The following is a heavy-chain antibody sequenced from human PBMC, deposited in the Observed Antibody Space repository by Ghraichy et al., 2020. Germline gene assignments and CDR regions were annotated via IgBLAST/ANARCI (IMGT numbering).Heavy chain of an antibody. CDR3: ARDHPGAAASTVAVY. V-gene: IGHV3-33*01. D-gene: IGHD6-13*01. J-gene: IGHJ4*02. CDR1: GFTFSSYG. Sequence: GGSLRLSCAASGFTFSSYGMHWVRQAPGKGLEWVAVIWYDGSIKYYADSVKGRFTISRATSKNPLYLQMNSLRAEDTAVYYCARDHPGAAASTVAVYWGQGTLVTVSS. CDR2: IWYDGSIK.